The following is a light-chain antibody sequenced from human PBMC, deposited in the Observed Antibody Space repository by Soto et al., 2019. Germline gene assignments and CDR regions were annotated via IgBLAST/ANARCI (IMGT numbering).Light chain of an antibody. CDR3: QQYYSTPQT. V-gene: IGKV4-1*01. CDR1: QSVLYSSNNKNY. Sequence: DIVMTQAPDSLAVSLGERATINCKSSQSVLYSSNNKNYLAWYQQKPGQPPKLLIYWASTRNSKVPNRFSGSGYRTDFTLTIRSLQAKDVAVYYCQQYYSTPQTFGQGTKVEIK. CDR2: WAS. J-gene: IGKJ1*01.